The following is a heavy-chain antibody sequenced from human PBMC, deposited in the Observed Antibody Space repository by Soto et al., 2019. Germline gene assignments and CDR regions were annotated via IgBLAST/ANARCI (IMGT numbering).Heavy chain of an antibody. V-gene: IGHV3-48*03. CDR3: VREGHYYFDY. CDR1: GYTFSAYE. CDR2: ISKSGGTT. Sequence: GGSLRLSCAASGYTFSAYEMHWVRQAPGQGLEWVSYISKSGGTTYYADSVKGRFTVSRDDAKNSVYLQMSSLRPEDMAVYKCVREGHYYFDYWGQGALVTVSS. J-gene: IGHJ4*02.